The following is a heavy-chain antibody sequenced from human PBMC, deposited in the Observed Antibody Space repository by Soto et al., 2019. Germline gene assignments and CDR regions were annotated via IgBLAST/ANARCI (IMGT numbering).Heavy chain of an antibody. CDR2: LFSNDEK. J-gene: IGHJ6*03. CDR1: WFSLRNGRMG. V-gene: IGHV2-26*01. CDR3: ARLRGYYYMDV. Sequence: SGPTLVDPTETLPLTCTVSWFSLRNGRMGVSWIRQPPGKALEWLAHLFSNDEKSHSTSLKSRLTISKDTSKSQVVLTMTNMDPVDTATYYCARLRGYYYMDVWGKGTTVTVS. D-gene: IGHD3-10*01.